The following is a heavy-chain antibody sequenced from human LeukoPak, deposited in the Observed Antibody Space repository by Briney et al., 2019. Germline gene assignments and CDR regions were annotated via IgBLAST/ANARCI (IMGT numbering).Heavy chain of an antibody. CDR2: IYYSGST. V-gene: IGHV4-39*01. D-gene: IGHD6-13*01. Sequence: PSETLSLTCTVSAGSISSSSYSWGWIRQPPGKGLEWIGSIYYSGSTYFNPSLKSRVTISVDTSKNQFSLKLSSVTAADTAVYYCARHVIRGWAAAGTFVYWGQGTLVTVSS. CDR1: AGSISSSSYS. J-gene: IGHJ4*02. CDR3: ARHVIRGWAAAGTFVY.